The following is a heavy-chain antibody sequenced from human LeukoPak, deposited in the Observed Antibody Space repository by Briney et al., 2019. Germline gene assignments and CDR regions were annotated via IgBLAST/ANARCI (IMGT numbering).Heavy chain of an antibody. CDR2: IYYTGST. J-gene: IGHJ4*02. V-gene: IGHV4-39*01. Sequence: TSSETLSLTCTVSGDSISSANYFWAWIRQPPGKGLEWIGTIYYTGSTYYNPSLESRLTMSVATSKNQFSLKLTSVTAADTAVYHCARHALYSSSWYFFDHWGQGTLVTVSS. CDR3: ARHALYSSSWYFFDH. D-gene: IGHD6-13*01. CDR1: GDSISSANYF.